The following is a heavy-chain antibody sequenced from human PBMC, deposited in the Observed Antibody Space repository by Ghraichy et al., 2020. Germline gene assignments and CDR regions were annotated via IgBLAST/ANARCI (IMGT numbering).Heavy chain of an antibody. Sequence: GWSLRLSCTASGFTFSSYSMNWVRQAPGKGLEWVSSISSSSSYIYYADSVKGRFTISRDNAENSLYLQMNSLRAEDTAVYYCARVGAPGGYDYFDYWGQGTLVTVSS. CDR2: ISSSSSYI. CDR1: GFTFSSYS. V-gene: IGHV3-21*01. D-gene: IGHD5-12*01. CDR3: ARVGAPGGYDYFDY. J-gene: IGHJ4*02.